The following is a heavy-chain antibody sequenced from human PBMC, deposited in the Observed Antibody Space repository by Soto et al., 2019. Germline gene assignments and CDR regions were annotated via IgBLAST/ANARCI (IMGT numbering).Heavy chain of an antibody. V-gene: IGHV3-7*03. Sequence: GSLRLSCTASGFMFGSYWMTWVRHVPGKGLQWVANIKRDGSEKYYVDFVRGRFTISRDNADNSVFLDMNNLRVDDTATYYCARVRATDYEIDYWGQGALVTVSS. CDR2: IKRDGSEK. CDR1: GFMFGSYW. D-gene: IGHD4-17*01. CDR3: ARVRATDYEIDY. J-gene: IGHJ4*02.